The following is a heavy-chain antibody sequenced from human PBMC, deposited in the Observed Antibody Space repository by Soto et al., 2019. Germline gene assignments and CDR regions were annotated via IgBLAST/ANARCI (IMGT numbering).Heavy chain of an antibody. J-gene: IGHJ5*02. CDR1: RVDVQNSQ. Sequence: GGSLWLPRSTPRVDVQNSQSTPVPPGTREGPDLFLVIFIGGTTQYAVSVKGRFTISRDYSKNTVYLQMNSLRAEDTAVYYCARLGPYASGTYSFRHNRFDPWGQGTLVTVSS. CDR2: IFIGGTT. V-gene: IGHV3-53*01. D-gene: IGHD3-10*01. CDR3: ARLGPYASGTYSFRHNRFDP.